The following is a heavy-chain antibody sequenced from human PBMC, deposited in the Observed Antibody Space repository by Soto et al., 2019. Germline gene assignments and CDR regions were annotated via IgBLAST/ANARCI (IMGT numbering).Heavy chain of an antibody. CDR3: WRRGGRRLKYYYYYGMDV. D-gene: IGHD5-12*01. CDR1: GGYISSSSYY. Sequence: SETLSLTCTVSGGYISSSSYYWGWIRQPPGKGLEWIGSIYYSGSTYYNPSLKSRVTISVDTSKNQFSLKLSSVTAADTAVYYCWRRGGRRLKYYYYYGMDVWGQGTTVTVSS. CDR2: IYYSGST. J-gene: IGHJ6*02. V-gene: IGHV4-39*01.